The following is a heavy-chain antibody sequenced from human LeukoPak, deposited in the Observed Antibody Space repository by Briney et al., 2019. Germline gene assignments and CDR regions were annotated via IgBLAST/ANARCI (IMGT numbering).Heavy chain of an antibody. CDR2: ISGSGGTT. D-gene: IGHD1-26*01. CDR3: GSSAPRIVGASKGLSD. J-gene: IGHJ4*02. Sequence: PWGFLRLSCAGPWFTFYSYCMRLVRPAPGKGLEWVSVISGSGGTTYYSDSVKGRFTISRDNSKNTLYLQMNSLRAEDTAVYYCGSSAPRIVGASKGLSDWGQGTLVTVSS. V-gene: IGHV3-23*01. CDR1: WFTFYSYC.